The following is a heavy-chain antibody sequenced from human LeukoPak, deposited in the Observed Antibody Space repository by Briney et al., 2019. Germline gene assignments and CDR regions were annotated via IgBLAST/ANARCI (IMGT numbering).Heavy chain of an antibody. CDR1: GGSISSYY. CDR3: ARDIDYYDSSGYYRGAFDI. V-gene: IGHV4-59*01. Sequence: SETLSLTCTVSGGSISSYYWSWIPQPPGKGLEWIGYIYYSGSTNYNPSLKSRVTISVDTSKNQFSLKLSSVTAADTAVYYCARDIDYYDSSGYYRGAFDIWGQGTMVTVSS. CDR2: IYYSGST. J-gene: IGHJ3*02. D-gene: IGHD3-22*01.